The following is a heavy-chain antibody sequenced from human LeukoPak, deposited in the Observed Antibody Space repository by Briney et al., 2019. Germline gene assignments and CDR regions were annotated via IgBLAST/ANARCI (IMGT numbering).Heavy chain of an antibody. V-gene: IGHV1-46*01. CDR2: VNPSGGST. CDR3: ASPKGGSQNGFDAFDI. J-gene: IGHJ3*02. Sequence: GASVKVSCKASGYTFTSYYMHWVRQAPGQGLEWMGIVNPSGGSTSYAQKFQGRVTMTRDMSTSTVYMELSSLRSEDTAVYYCASPKGGSQNGFDAFDIWGQGTMVTVSS. D-gene: IGHD2-8*01. CDR1: GYTFTSYY.